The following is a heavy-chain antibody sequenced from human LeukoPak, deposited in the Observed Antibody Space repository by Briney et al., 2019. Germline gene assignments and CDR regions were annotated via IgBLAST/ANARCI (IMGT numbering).Heavy chain of an antibody. D-gene: IGHD3-9*01. CDR3: AKQGHYDILTGYLWFDP. V-gene: IGHV3-23*01. CDR2: ISGSGGST. CDR1: GFTFSSYA. Sequence: PGGSLRLSCAASGFTFSSYAMSWVRQAPGKGLEWASAISGSGGSTYYADSVKGRFTISRDNSKNTLYLQMNSLRAEDTAVYYCAKQGHYDILTGYLWFDPWGQGTLVTVSS. J-gene: IGHJ5*02.